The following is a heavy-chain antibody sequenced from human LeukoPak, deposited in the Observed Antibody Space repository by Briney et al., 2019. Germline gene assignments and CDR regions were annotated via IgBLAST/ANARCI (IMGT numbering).Heavy chain of an antibody. Sequence: GSLRLSCAASGFTVSSNYMSWVRQPPGKGLEWIGYVYYSGTTNYNPSLKSRVTISVDTSKNQFSLKLNSVTAADTAVYYCARDRYGGNSGDFDYWGQGTLVTVSS. V-gene: IGHV4-59*02. CDR3: ARDRYGGNSGDFDY. CDR2: VYYSGTT. J-gene: IGHJ4*02. D-gene: IGHD4-23*01. CDR1: GFTVSSNY.